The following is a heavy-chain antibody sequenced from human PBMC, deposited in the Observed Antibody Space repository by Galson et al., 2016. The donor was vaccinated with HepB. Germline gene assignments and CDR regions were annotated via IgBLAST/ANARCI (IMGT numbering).Heavy chain of an antibody. CDR3: ARGWTVRPDY. Sequence: SVKVSCKASGYTFTDYWLHWVRQAPGQGLEWVGRINPFSGDTKTAQKFQDRVTTTRDTSVSTGYMELSRLTSDDTDVYFCARGWTVRPDYWGQGTMVTVSA. J-gene: IGHJ4*02. D-gene: IGHD2-15*01. CDR1: GYTFTDYW. V-gene: IGHV1-2*05. CDR2: INPFSGDT.